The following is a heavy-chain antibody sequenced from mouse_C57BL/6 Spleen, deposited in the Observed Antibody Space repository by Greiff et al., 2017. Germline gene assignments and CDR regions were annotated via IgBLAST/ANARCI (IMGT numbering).Heavy chain of an antibody. CDR1: GYAFSSSW. V-gene: IGHV1-82*01. J-gene: IGHJ2*01. CDR3: ARRALLLPSFDY. Sequence: QVQLQQSGPELVKPGASVKISCKASGYAFSSSWMNWVKQRPGKGLEWIGRIYPGDGDTNYNGKFKGKATLTADKSSSTAYMQLSSLTSEDSAVYFCARRALLLPSFDYWGQGTTLTVSS. CDR2: IYPGDGDT. D-gene: IGHD1-1*01.